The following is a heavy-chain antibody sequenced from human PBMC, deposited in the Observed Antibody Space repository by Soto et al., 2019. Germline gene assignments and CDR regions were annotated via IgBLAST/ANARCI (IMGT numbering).Heavy chain of an antibody. V-gene: IGHV1-69*01. CDR3: ARHLYDYVWVSYRH. J-gene: IGHJ4*02. Sequence: QVQLVQSGAEVKETGSSVKVSCKSSGYIFKNYAVTWLRQAPGQGLEWMGGIIPVFGTPDYSQKFRGRVTITADESTSTVYMELRSLTSEDTAVYYCARHLYDYVWVSYRHWGQGTLVTVSS. D-gene: IGHD3-16*02. CDR1: GYIFKNYA. CDR2: IIPVFGTP.